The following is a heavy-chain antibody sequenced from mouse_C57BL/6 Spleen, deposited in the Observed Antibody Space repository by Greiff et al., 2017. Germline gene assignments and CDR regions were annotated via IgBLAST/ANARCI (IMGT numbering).Heavy chain of an antibody. V-gene: IGHV3-6*01. CDR1: GYSITSGYY. D-gene: IGHD2-12*01. CDR2: ISYDGSN. CDR3: EAYYSFYAMDY. Sequence: VQLQQSGPGLVKPSQSLSLTCSVTGYSITSGYYWNWIRQFPGNKLEWMGYISYDGSNNYNPSLKNRISITRDTSKNQFFLKLNSVTTEDTATYYCEAYYSFYAMDYWGQGTSVTVSS. J-gene: IGHJ4*01.